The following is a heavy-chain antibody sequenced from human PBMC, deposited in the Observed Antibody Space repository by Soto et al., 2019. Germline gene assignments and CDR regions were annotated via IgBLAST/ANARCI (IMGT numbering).Heavy chain of an antibody. CDR2: ISPKSGGT. CDR3: ARPPGYISDWYYFDL. CDR1: GYSFINYY. D-gene: IGHD3-9*01. V-gene: IGHV1-2*02. J-gene: IGHJ4*02. Sequence: QVQLVQSGAEVKKPGASVKISCEASGYSFINYYMHWVRQAPGQGFEWMGRISPKSGGTNYAQKFQGRVSLSWDTSLNTAYMELSSLMSEDTAVYYCARPPGYISDWYYFDLWGQGTQVTVSS.